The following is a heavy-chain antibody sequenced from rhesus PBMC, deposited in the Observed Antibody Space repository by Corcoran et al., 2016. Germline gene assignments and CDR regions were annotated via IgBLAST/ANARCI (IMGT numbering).Heavy chain of an antibody. V-gene: IGHV4-169*02. CDR2: IYGSGCST. CDR1: RGSMRRSY. D-gene: IGHD6-37*01. Sequence: QMQLPASGPGLVQPSETLSVTCAVSRGSMRRSYWRWVRNGPGEGLEWIGYIYGSGCSTNYNPYLKSLVTIAVDTATHQLSLKLSSVTAADPAVYYCAREGGRMGYYCDYWGQGVLVTVSS. CDR3: AREGGRMGYYCDY. J-gene: IGHJ4*01.